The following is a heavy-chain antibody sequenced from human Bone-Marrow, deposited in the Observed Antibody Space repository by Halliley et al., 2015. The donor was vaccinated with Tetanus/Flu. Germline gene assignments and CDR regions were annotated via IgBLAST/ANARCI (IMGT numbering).Heavy chain of an antibody. CDR2: VTHTGSP. J-gene: IGHJ4*02. CDR3: ASNIVIGSNF. V-gene: IGHV4-34*01. Sequence: TLSLTCTVSGGSINKYYWSWIRQPPGKGLEWIGDVTHTGSPNYNPSLNGRATISVDTSKNQFFLRLSPVTAADTAVYFCASNIVIGSNFWGQGTAVTVSS. CDR1: GGSINKYY. D-gene: IGHD1-26*01.